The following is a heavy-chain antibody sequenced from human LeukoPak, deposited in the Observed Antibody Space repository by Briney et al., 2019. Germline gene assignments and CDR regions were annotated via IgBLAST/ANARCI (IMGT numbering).Heavy chain of an antibody. Sequence: GGSLRLSWAASGFTFSSYAMHWVRQAPGKGLEWVAVISYDGSNKYYADSVKGRFTISRDNSKNTLYLQMNSLRAEDTAVYYCASGDYYDRSAEWGQGTLVTVSS. V-gene: IGHV3-30*01. D-gene: IGHD3-22*01. CDR2: ISYDGSNK. J-gene: IGHJ4*02. CDR1: GFTFSSYA. CDR3: ASGDYYDRSAE.